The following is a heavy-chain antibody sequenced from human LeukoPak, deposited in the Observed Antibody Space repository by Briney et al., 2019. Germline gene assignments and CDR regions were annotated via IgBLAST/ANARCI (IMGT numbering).Heavy chain of an antibody. J-gene: IGHJ5*02. Sequence: SETLSLTCTVSGGSISSYYWSWIRQPPGKGLEWIGYIYYSGSTNYNPSLKSRVTISLDTSRNQFSLKVNSVTAADTAVYYCAKHLRRRFFSRTLGFDPWGQGTLVTVSS. CDR2: IYYSGST. CDR1: GGSISSYY. V-gene: IGHV4-59*08. D-gene: IGHD3-3*01. CDR3: AKHLRRRFFSRTLGFDP.